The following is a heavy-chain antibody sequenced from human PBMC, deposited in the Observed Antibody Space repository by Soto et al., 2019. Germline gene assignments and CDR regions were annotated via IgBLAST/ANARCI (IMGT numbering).Heavy chain of an antibody. CDR2: IYYSGST. D-gene: IGHD3-9*01. CDR1: GGSVSRGSYY. V-gene: IGHV4-61*01. Sequence: SETLSLTCTVSGGSVSRGSYYWRWIRQPPGKGLEWIGYIYYSGSTNYNPSLKSRVTISVDTSKNQFSLKLSSVTAADTAVYYCARYSRYFDWLLPCDAFDIWGQGTMVTVSS. J-gene: IGHJ3*02. CDR3: ARYSRYFDWLLPCDAFDI.